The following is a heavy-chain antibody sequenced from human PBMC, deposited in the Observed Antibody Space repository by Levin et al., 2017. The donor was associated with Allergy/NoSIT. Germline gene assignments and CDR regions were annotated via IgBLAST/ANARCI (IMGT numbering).Heavy chain of an antibody. Sequence: GESLKISCAASGFTFDDYGMSWVRQAPGKGLEWVSGINWNGGSTGYADSVKGRFTISRDNAKNSLYLQMNSLRAEDTALYYCARAPEDSSGYYSGSSFDYWGQGTLVTVSS. J-gene: IGHJ4*02. CDR3: ARAPEDSSGYYSGSSFDY. V-gene: IGHV3-20*04. D-gene: IGHD3-22*01. CDR1: GFTFDDYG. CDR2: INWNGGST.